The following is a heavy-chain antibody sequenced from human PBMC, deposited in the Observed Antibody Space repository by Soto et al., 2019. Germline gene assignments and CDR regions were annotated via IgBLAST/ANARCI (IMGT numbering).Heavy chain of an antibody. J-gene: IGHJ5*02. CDR2: IYTSGST. CDR1: GGSISSYY. Sequence: SDTLSLTCTVSGGSISSYYWSWIRQPAGKGLEWILRIYTSGSTNYNPSLKSRVTMSVDTSKNQFSLKLSSVTDAETAVYYCARDLEAYYYDSSVFNWFHXWGQGALVTVSX. CDR3: ARDLEAYYYDSSVFNWFHX. D-gene: IGHD3-22*01. V-gene: IGHV4-4*07.